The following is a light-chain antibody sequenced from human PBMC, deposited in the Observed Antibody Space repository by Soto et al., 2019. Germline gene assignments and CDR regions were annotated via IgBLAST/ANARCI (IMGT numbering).Light chain of an antibody. CDR3: QRYNSPST. Sequence: EIVLTQSPGTLSLSPGERATLSCRASQSVSSYYLAWYQQKPGQAPRLLIYDTSTRATGIPDRFSGSGSRTDFTLTISRLEPEDLPVYYCQRYNSPSTFGQGTKVDIK. CDR2: DTS. CDR1: QSVSSYY. J-gene: IGKJ1*01. V-gene: IGKV3-20*01.